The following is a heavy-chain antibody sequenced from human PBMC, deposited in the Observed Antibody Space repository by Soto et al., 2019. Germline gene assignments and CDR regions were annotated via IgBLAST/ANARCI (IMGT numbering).Heavy chain of an antibody. CDR1: GGSISSGGYS. J-gene: IGHJ5*02. V-gene: IGHV4-30-2*01. D-gene: IGHD3-3*01. CDR3: ARGRFLTWFDP. CDR2: IYHSGST. Sequence: PSETLSLTCAVSGGSISSGGYSWSWIRQPPGKGLEWIGYIYHSGSTYYNPSLKSRVTISVDRSKNQFSLKLSSVTATDTAVYYCARGRFLTWFDPWGQGTLVTVSS.